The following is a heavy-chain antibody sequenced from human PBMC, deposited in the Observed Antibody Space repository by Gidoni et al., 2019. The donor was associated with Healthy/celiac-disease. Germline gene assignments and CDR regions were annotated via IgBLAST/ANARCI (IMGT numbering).Heavy chain of an antibody. CDR3: ARLDGIAVAGIYYFDY. CDR1: GGSISSSSYY. D-gene: IGHD6-19*01. CDR2: IYYSGST. V-gene: IGHV4-39*01. J-gene: IGHJ4*02. Sequence: QLQLQESGPGLVKPSETLSLTCTVSGGSISSSSYYWGWIRQPPGKGLGWIGSIYYSGSTYYNPSLKSRVTISVDTSKNQFSLKLSSVTAADTAVYYCARLDGIAVAGIYYFDYWGQGTLVTVSS.